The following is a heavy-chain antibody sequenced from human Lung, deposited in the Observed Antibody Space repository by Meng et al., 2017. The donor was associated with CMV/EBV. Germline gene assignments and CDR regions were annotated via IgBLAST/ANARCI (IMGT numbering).Heavy chain of an antibody. CDR1: GYTFTGYY. D-gene: IGHD5-18*01. Sequence: SXXVSXKASGYTFTGYYMHWVRQAPGQGLEWMGWINPNSGGTNYAQKFQGRVTMTRDTSISTAYMELSRLRSDDTAVYYCARGRIQLWLEKNYYYGMDVWGQGTTVTVSS. V-gene: IGHV1-2*02. CDR3: ARGRIQLWLEKNYYYGMDV. CDR2: INPNSGGT. J-gene: IGHJ6*02.